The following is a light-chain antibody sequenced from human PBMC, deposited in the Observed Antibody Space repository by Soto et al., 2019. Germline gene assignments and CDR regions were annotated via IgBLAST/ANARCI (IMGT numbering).Light chain of an antibody. CDR1: DSDFDDDDH. V-gene: IGLV2-14*03. CDR3: ASYSRATSLYV. J-gene: IGLJ1*01. Sequence: QSALTQPASVSGSPGQSITISCTGVDSDFDDDDHVSWYRQHPGTAPKVIIYDVVSRPAGTSNRFFGSKSGNTASLMISGLQADDEAEYFCASYSRATSLYVFGAGTKVTVL. CDR2: DVV.